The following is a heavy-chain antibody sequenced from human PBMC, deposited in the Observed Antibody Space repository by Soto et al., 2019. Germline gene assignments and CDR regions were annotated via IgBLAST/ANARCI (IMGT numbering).Heavy chain of an antibody. J-gene: IGHJ5*02. CDR1: GGSISSGDYY. D-gene: IGHD3-22*01. Sequence: QVQLQESGPGLVKPSQTLSLTCTVSGGSISSGDYYWSWIRQPPGKGLEWIGYIYYSGSTYYNPSLKSRVTISVDTSKNQFSLKLSSVTAADTAVYYCARAMALTYYYDSSGYGWFDPWGQGTLVTVSS. V-gene: IGHV4-30-4*01. CDR2: IYYSGST. CDR3: ARAMALTYYYDSSGYGWFDP.